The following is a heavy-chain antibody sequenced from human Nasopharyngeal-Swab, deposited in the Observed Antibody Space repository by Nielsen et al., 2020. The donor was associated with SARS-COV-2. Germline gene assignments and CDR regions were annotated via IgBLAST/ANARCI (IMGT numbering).Heavy chain of an antibody. CDR3: ARLRREVVGIYYYYYMDV. V-gene: IGHV5-10-1*01. Sequence: GEFLKISCTGSGYSFTSYWISWVRQMPGKGLEWMGRIDPSDSYTNYSPSFQGHVTISADKSISTAYLQWSSLKASDTAMYYCARLRREVVGIYYYYYMDVWGKGTTVTVSS. J-gene: IGHJ6*03. D-gene: IGHD2-15*01. CDR1: GYSFTSYW. CDR2: IDPSDSYT.